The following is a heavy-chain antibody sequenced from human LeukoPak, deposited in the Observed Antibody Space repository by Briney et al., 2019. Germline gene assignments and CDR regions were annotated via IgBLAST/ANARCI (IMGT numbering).Heavy chain of an antibody. J-gene: IGHJ4*02. Sequence: PSETLSLTCTVSGGSISSGSYYWSWIRQPAGKGLEWIGRIYTSGSTNYNPSLKSRVTISVDTSKNQFYLKLSSVTAADTAVYYCAGDSSGYQANFDYWGQGTLVTVSS. CDR3: AGDSSGYQANFDY. CDR1: GGSISSGSYY. CDR2: IYTSGST. V-gene: IGHV4-61*02. D-gene: IGHD3-22*01.